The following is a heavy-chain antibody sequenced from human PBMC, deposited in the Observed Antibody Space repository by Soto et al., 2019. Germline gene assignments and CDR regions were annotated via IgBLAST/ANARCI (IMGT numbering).Heavy chain of an antibody. V-gene: IGHV4-61*01. CDR3: ARDTSERLHYGMDV. Sequence: QVQLQESGPGLVKPSETLSLTCTVSGGSVSSGSYYWSWIRQPPGKGLEWIGYIYYSGSTNYNPSLTSRVTISVDTSKNQFSLKLSSVTAADTAVYYCARDTSERLHYGMDVWGQGTTVTVSS. CDR2: IYYSGST. J-gene: IGHJ6*02. CDR1: GGSVSSGSYY. D-gene: IGHD6-6*01.